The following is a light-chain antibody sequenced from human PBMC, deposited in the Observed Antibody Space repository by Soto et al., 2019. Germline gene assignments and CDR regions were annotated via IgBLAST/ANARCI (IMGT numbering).Light chain of an antibody. J-gene: IGKJ2*01. Sequence: EIVLTQSPGTLSLSPGDRATLSCRASQSVSSDYVAWYQQKPGQTPSLLIYGVSTRATGVPVRFSGSGSGTEFTLTINSLQSEDFAVYYCQQYNNWPHTFGQGTKVDI. V-gene: IGKV3-15*01. CDR2: GVS. CDR3: QQYNNWPHT. CDR1: QSVSSD.